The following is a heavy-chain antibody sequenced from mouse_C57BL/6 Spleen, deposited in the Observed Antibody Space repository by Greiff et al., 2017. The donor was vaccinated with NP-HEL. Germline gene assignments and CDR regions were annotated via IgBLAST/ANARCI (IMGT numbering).Heavy chain of an antibody. V-gene: IGHV2-9-1*01. J-gene: IGHJ2*01. CDR2: IWTGGGT. Sequence: VKLMESGPGLVAPSQSLSITCTVSGFSLTSYAISWVRQPPGKGLEWLGVIWTGGGTNYNSALKSRLSISKDNSKSQVFLKMNSLQTDDTARYYCARNGGYYSNYAYFDYWGQGTTLTVSS. D-gene: IGHD2-5*01. CDR3: ARNGGYYSNYAYFDY. CDR1: GFSLTSYA.